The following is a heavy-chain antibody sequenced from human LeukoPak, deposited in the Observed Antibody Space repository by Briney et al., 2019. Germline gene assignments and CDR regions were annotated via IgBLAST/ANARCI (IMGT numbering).Heavy chain of an antibody. J-gene: IGHJ4*02. D-gene: IGHD6-19*01. CDR3: ARDLGTSGWYTFDY. CDR2: TYYRSKWYN. CDR1: GDSVSSKNGA. V-gene: IGHV6-1*01. Sequence: SQTLSLTCAISGDSVSSKNGAWNWIRQSPSRGLEWLGRTYYRSKWYNDYAVSVQGRITINPDTSKNQFSLQLNSVTPEDTAVYYCARDLGTSGWYTFDYWGQGTLVTVSS.